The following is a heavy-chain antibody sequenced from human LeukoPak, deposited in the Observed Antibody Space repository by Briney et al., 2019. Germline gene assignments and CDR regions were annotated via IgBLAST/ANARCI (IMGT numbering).Heavy chain of an antibody. CDR2: INPNRGGT. Sequence: GASVTVSFMASGYTFTGYYMHWVRQAPGQGLEWMGWINPNRGGTNYAQKFQGRVTMTRDTSISTHYMELSRLRSDDTAVYYCARVYSGYDPDDYWGQGTLVTVSS. J-gene: IGHJ4*02. D-gene: IGHD5-12*01. CDR3: ARVYSGYDPDDY. V-gene: IGHV1-2*02. CDR1: GYTFTGYY.